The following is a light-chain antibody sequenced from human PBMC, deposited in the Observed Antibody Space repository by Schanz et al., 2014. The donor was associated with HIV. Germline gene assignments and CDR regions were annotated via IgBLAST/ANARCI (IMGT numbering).Light chain of an antibody. V-gene: IGLV2-14*01. J-gene: IGLJ2*01. CDR2: EVI. CDR3: CSYAGSSTHVV. Sequence: QSALTQPASVSGSPGQSITISCTGTSSDVGGYNYVSWYQQHPGKAPKLMIYEVIKRPSGVPDRFSGSKSGSTASLTVSGLQPEDEADYYCCSYAGSSTHVVFGGGTKVTVL. CDR1: SSDVGGYNY.